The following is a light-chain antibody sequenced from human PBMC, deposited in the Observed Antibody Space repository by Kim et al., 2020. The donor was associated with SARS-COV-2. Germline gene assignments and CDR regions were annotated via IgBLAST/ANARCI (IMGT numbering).Light chain of an antibody. CDR3: QVWDTLTVV. CDR1: NIGSKN. V-gene: IGLV3-9*01. Sequence: SVAPGQTASITCGGNNIGSKNVHWYQQKPGQAPVLVLYRDSNRPSGIPARFSGSNSGNTATLTISRVQAGDEADYYCQVWDTLTVVFGGGTQLTVL. J-gene: IGLJ2*01. CDR2: RDS.